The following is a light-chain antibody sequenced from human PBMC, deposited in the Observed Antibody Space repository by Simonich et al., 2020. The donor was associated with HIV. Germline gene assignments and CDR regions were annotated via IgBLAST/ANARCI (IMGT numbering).Light chain of an antibody. V-gene: IGKV4-1*01. J-gene: IGKJ2*01. CDR1: KSVLYSSNNKNY. CDR2: WAS. CDR3: QQYYSSPHT. Sequence: DIVMTQSPDSLAVSLGERANINCKTSKSVLYSSNNKNYLAWYQQKPGQPPKLLIYWASTLESGVPDRFSGSGSGTDFTLPISSLQAEDVAVYYCQQYYSSPHTFGQGTRLEIK.